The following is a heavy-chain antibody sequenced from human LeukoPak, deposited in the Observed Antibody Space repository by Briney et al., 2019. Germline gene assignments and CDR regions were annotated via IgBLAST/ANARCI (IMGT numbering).Heavy chain of an antibody. CDR1: GFTFSRYW. J-gene: IGHJ3*02. CDR3: ARRKYSSGWYENAFDI. Sequence: GSLRLSCAASGFTFSRYWMSWVRQAPGKGLEWIGSIYYSGSTYYNPSLKSRVTISVDTSKNQFSLKLSSVTAADTAVYYCARRKYSSGWYENAFDIWGRGTMVTVSS. V-gene: IGHV4-39*07. D-gene: IGHD6-19*01. CDR2: IYYSGST.